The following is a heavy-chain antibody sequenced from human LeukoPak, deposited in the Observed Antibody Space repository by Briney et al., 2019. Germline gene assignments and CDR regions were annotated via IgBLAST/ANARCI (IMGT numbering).Heavy chain of an antibody. CDR3: ARGAIVVVPPHHTKNNWFDP. CDR1: GGSIRGYY. V-gene: IGHV4-59*01. CDR2: IYSSGST. J-gene: IGHJ5*02. Sequence: SETLSLTCNVSGGSIRGYYWSWIRQPPGKGLEWIGYIYSSGSTNYNPSLKSRVTMSVDTSKNQFSLKVSSVTAADTAVYYCARGAIVVVPPHHTKNNWFDPWGQGTLVTVSS. D-gene: IGHD2-15*01.